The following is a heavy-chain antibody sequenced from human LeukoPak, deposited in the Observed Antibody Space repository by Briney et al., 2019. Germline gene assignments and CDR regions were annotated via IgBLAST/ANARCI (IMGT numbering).Heavy chain of an antibody. Sequence: GGSLRLSCAASGFTFSSYGMTWVRQAPGKGLEWVSGINWNGGSTGYADSVKGRFTISRDNAKNTLYLQMNSLRAEDTAVYYCARPLSGYSSSLGYWGQGTLVTVSS. CDR1: GFTFSSYG. CDR2: INWNGGST. V-gene: IGHV3-20*04. CDR3: ARPLSGYSSSLGY. D-gene: IGHD6-6*01. J-gene: IGHJ4*02.